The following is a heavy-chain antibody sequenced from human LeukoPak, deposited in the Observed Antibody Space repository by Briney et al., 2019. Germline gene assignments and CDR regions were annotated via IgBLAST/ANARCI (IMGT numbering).Heavy chain of an antibody. J-gene: IGHJ5*02. CDR3: ARGQPWFDP. CDR2: IIPILGIA. CDR1: GGTFSSYA. V-gene: IGHV1-69*04. Sequence: SVKVSCKASGGTFSSYAISWVRQAPRQGLEWMGRIIPILGIANYAQKFQGRVTITADKSTSTAYMELSSLRSEDTAVYYCARGQPWFDPWGQGTLVTVSS.